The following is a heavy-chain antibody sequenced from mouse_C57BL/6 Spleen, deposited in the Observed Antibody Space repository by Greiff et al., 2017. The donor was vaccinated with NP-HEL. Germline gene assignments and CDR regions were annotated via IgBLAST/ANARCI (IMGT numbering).Heavy chain of an antibody. CDR3: ARDSNYVFMDY. CDR1: GYAFSSSW. J-gene: IGHJ4*01. CDR2: IYPGDGDT. D-gene: IGHD2-5*01. Sequence: VQLQQSGPELVKPGASVKISCKASGYAFSSSWMNWVKQRPGKGLEWIGRIYPGDGDTNYNGKFKGKATLTADKSSSTAYMQLSSLTSEDSAVYFCARDSNYVFMDYWGQGTSVTVSS. V-gene: IGHV1-82*01.